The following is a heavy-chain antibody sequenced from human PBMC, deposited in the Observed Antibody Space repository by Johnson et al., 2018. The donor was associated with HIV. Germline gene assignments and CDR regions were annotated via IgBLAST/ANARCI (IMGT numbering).Heavy chain of an antibody. CDR2: IWYDGNNK. V-gene: IGHV3-33*01. CDR1: GFTFSSYG. CDR3: ARGWEGYSSWGRDAFDI. D-gene: IGHD6-13*01. Sequence: QVLLVESGGGVVQPGRSLRLSCAASGFTFSSYGMHWVRQAPGKGLQWVAAIWYDGNNKYYGDSVKGRFTISRDNSKNTLNLQMNSLRAEDTAVYYCARGWEGYSSWGRDAFDIWGQGTMVTVSS. J-gene: IGHJ3*02.